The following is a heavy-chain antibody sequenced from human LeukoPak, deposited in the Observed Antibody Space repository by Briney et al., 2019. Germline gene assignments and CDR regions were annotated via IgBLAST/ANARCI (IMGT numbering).Heavy chain of an antibody. J-gene: IGHJ4*02. CDR3: ARGGGRWLQSCFDY. Sequence: SETLSLTCAVYGGSFSGYYWSWNRQPPGKGLEWIGEINHSGSTNYNPSLKSRVTISVDTSKNQFSLKLSSVTAADTAVYYCARGGGRWLQSCFDYWGQGTLVTVSS. CDR1: GGSFSGYY. CDR2: INHSGST. V-gene: IGHV4-34*01. D-gene: IGHD5-24*01.